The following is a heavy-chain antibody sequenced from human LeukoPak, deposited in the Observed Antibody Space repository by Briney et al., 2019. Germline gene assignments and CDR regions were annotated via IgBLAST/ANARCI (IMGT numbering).Heavy chain of an antibody. CDR1: GFTFSSYG. CDR3: AKNGYSSGWLRGYYYYMDV. J-gene: IGHJ6*03. CDR2: ISYDGSNK. V-gene: IGHV3-30*18. Sequence: PGGSLRLSCAASGFTFSSYGMHWVRQAPGKGLEWVAVISYDGSNKYYADSVKGRFTISRDNSKNTLYLQMNSLRAEDTAVYYCAKNGYSSGWLRGYYYYMDVWGKGTTVTVSS. D-gene: IGHD6-19*01.